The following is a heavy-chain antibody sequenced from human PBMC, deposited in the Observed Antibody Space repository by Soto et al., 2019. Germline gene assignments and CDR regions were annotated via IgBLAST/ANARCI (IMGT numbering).Heavy chain of an antibody. CDR3: ARQSGSGYLSLDY. CDR1: GGSISSSSYY. V-gene: IGHV4-39*01. D-gene: IGHD3-22*01. J-gene: IGHJ4*02. Sequence: QLQLQEPGPGLVKPSETLSLTCTVSGGSISSSSYYWGWIRQPPGKGLEWIGSIYYSGSTYYNPSLKSRVTISVDTSKNQFSLKLSSVTAADTAVYYCARQSGSGYLSLDYWGQGTLVTVSS. CDR2: IYYSGST.